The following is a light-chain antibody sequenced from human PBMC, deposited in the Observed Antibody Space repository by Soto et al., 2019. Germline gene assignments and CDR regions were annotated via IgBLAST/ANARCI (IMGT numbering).Light chain of an antibody. Sequence: EIVFTQSPGTLSLSPGERATLSCRASQSISSSLAWYQQRPGQPPRLLIYDISTRATGVPARFSGSGSGTEFTLTISGLQSEDFALYFCQQYNNWPFSFGQGTRLEI. CDR2: DIS. CDR1: QSISSS. J-gene: IGKJ5*01. CDR3: QQYNNWPFS. V-gene: IGKV3-15*01.